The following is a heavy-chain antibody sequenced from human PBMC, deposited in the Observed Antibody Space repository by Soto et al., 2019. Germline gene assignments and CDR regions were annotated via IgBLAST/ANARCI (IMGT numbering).Heavy chain of an antibody. CDR1: GFTFSMYS. CDR3: ARDHLILPAHDFFYGSDV. D-gene: IGHD2-21*02. J-gene: IGHJ6*02. V-gene: IGHV3-7*03. Sequence: GGSLRLSCEVSGFTFSMYSMSWIRQTPGKGLEWVAKIPQDGVDGHYADSVKGRFTISRDNGKNSLYLQMNNLRAEDTAVYYCARDHLILPAHDFFYGSDVWGRGATVTVSS. CDR2: IPQDGVDG.